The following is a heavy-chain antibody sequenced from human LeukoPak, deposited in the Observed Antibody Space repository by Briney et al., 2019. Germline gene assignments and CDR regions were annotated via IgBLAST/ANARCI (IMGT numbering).Heavy chain of an antibody. Sequence: GRSLRLSCAASGFTFDDYAMHWVRQAPGKGLEWVSGISWNSGSIGDADSVKGRFTISRDNTKIYLYLQMNSLRAEDTALYYSAKDIWATWSLGPAADYWGQGTLVTVSS. CDR1: GFTFDDYA. D-gene: IGHD1-1*01. J-gene: IGHJ4*02. V-gene: IGHV3-9*01. CDR3: AKDIWATWSLGPAADY. CDR2: ISWNSGSI.